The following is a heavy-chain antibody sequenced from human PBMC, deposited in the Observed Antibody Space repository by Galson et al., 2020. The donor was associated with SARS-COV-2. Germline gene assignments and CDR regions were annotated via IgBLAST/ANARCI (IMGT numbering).Heavy chain of an antibody. CDR3: ARLRAITLYYFDY. CDR2: IHYSGST. Sequence: ETSETLSLTCTVSGRSISSSSYYWGWIRQPPGKGLEWIGSIHYSGSTYYNPSLKSRVTISVDTSKNQFSLKLSSVTAADTAVYYCARLRAITLYYFDYWGQGTLVTVSS. CDR1: GRSISSSSYY. D-gene: IGHD3-10*02. J-gene: IGHJ4*02. V-gene: IGHV4-39*01.